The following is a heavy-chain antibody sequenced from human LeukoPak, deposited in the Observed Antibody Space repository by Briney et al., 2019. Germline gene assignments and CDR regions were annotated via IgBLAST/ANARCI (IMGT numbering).Heavy chain of an antibody. Sequence: GSVKVSCKASGYTFTGYYMHWVRQAPGQGLEWMGWMNPNSGNTGYAQKFQGRVTITRNTSISTAYMELSSLRSEDTAVYYCARGPADSSGYYLYYFDYWGQGTLVTVSS. CDR1: GYTFTGYY. V-gene: IGHV1-8*03. J-gene: IGHJ4*02. CDR3: ARGPADSSGYYLYYFDY. CDR2: MNPNSGNT. D-gene: IGHD3-22*01.